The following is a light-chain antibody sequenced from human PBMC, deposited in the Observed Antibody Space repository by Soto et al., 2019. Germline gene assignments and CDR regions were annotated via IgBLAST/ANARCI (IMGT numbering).Light chain of an antibody. Sequence: QSVLTQPASVSGSPGQSITISCTGTSSDVGGYNYVSWYQQHPGKAPKLMIYEVSNRPSGVSNRFSGSKSGNTASLTISGLQAEDEADYYCSSYTSSITLVVCGRGTKLTVL. V-gene: IGLV2-14*01. J-gene: IGLJ2*01. CDR3: SSYTSSITLVV. CDR1: SSDVGGYNY. CDR2: EVS.